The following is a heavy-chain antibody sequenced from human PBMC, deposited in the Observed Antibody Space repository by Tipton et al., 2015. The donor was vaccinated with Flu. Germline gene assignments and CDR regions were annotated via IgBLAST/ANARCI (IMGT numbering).Heavy chain of an antibody. J-gene: IGHJ3*02. CDR2: IYPSGTT. Sequence: GLVKPSETLSLTCTVSSGSIRSTDYFCAWIRQPPGKRLELIGSIYPSGTTYYNPSLKSRVTISADTSKSQFSLMLRSVTAADTAVYYCARAYYGSYSEAFDIWGQGTMVTVSS. CDR1: SGSIRSTDYF. CDR3: ARAYYGSYSEAFDI. V-gene: IGHV4-39*01. D-gene: IGHD1-26*01.